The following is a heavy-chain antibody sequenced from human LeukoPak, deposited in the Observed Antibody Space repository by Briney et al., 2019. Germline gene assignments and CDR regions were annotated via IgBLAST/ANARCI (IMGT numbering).Heavy chain of an antibody. CDR2: ISGSGGNT. Sequence: PGGSLRLSCAASGFTFSSYAMSWVRQAPGKGLEWVSSISGSGGNTYYADSVKGRFTISRDNSRNTLFMQMYSLRADDTAVYYCAKGLHYYFYGSMNYWGQGTLVTVSS. V-gene: IGHV3-23*01. J-gene: IGHJ4*02. CDR1: GFTFSSYA. CDR3: AKGLHYYFYGSMNY. D-gene: IGHD3-10*01.